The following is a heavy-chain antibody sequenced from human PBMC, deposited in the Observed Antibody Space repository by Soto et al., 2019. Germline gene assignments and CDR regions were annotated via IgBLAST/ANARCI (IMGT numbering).Heavy chain of an antibody. CDR1: GGSISSYY. CDR2: IYYSGST. V-gene: IGHV4-59*06. J-gene: IGHJ5*02. Sequence: SETLSLTCTVSGGSISSYYWSWIRQHPGKGLEWIGYIYYSGSTYYNPSLKSRVTISVDTSKNQFSLKLSSVTAADTAVYYCAREVRGCSSTSCISWFDPWGQGTLVTVS. D-gene: IGHD2-2*01. CDR3: AREVRGCSSTSCISWFDP.